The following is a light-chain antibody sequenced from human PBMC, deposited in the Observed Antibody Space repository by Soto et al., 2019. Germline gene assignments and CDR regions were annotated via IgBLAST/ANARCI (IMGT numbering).Light chain of an antibody. CDR1: QSLLHSRGYNF. V-gene: IGKV2-28*01. Sequence: DIVMTQSPLSLPVTPGETATISCRSSQSLLHSRGYNFLDWYLQKPGQSPQLLISLASNRASGVPARFSGSGSGTDFTLKISRVESEDVGIYYCIQALQLPPITFGQGTRLEIK. CDR3: IQALQLPPIT. CDR2: LAS. J-gene: IGKJ5*01.